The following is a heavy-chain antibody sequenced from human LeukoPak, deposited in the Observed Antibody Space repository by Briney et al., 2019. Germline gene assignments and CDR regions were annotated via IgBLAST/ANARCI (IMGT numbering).Heavy chain of an antibody. CDR3: ARDRDYYDPYSSPPDAFDV. V-gene: IGHV3-48*03. J-gene: IGHJ3*01. CDR2: TSSSGSTI. Sequence: GGSLRLSCVASGFIFSNYEMNWVRQAPGKGLEWASFTSSSGSTIDYADSVKGRFTISRDNAKKSLYLQMNGLRAEDTAVYYCARDRDYYDPYSSPPDAFDVWGLGTMVTVSS. D-gene: IGHD3-22*01. CDR1: GFIFSNYE.